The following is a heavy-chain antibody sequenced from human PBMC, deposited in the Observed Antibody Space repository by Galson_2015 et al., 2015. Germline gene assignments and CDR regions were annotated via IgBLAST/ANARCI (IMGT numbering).Heavy chain of an antibody. Sequence: SETLSLTCAVYGGSFSGSYWSWIRQPPGKGLEWIGEINHSGSTNYNPSLKSRVTISVDTSKNQFSLKLSSVTAADTAVYYCAATNIVVVVAATPIDYWGQGTLVTVSS. CDR3: AATNIVVVVAATPIDY. D-gene: IGHD2-15*01. V-gene: IGHV4-34*01. CDR2: INHSGST. J-gene: IGHJ4*02. CDR1: GGSFSGSY.